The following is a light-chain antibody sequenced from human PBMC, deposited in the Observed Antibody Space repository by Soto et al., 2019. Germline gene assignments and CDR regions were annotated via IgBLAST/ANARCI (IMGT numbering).Light chain of an antibody. CDR1: QSISGW. CDR2: MAS. J-gene: IGKJ2*01. CDR3: QQYNSYPYT. Sequence: DIQMTQSPSTLSASVGDRVTITCRASQSISGWLAWYQQKPGKAPKLLIYMASTLESGVPSRFSGSGSGTAFTLTISGLQPDDFATYSCQQYNSYPYTFGQGTKLEIK. V-gene: IGKV1-5*03.